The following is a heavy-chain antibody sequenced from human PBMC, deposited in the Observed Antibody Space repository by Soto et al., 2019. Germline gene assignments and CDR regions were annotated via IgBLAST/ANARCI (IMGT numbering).Heavy chain of an antibody. CDR3: ARAHGSSWYNWFDP. D-gene: IGHD6-13*01. V-gene: IGHV1-69*01. CDR1: GGSFSNSS. Sequence: QVQLVQSGADLKKPGSSVQVSCKASGGSFSNSSISWVRQAPGQGLEWMGGIIPLFGTTNYAQKFRGRVTITADESTSTADREMSSLRCEDTAVYYCARAHGSSWYNWFDPWGQGTLVTGSS. J-gene: IGHJ5*02. CDR2: IIPLFGTT.